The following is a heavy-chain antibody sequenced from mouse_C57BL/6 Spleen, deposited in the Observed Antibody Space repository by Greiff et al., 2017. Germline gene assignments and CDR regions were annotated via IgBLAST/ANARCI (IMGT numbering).Heavy chain of an antibody. J-gene: IGHJ3*01. D-gene: IGHD1-1*01. Sequence: VQLQQSGPELVKPGASVKISCKASGYSFTDYNMNWVKQSNGKSLEWIGVINPNYGTTSYNQKFKGKATLTVDQSSSTAYMQLNSLTSEDSAVYYCARGRTVVDKGTGFACWGQGTLVTVSA. V-gene: IGHV1-39*01. CDR2: INPNYGTT. CDR1: GYSFTDYN. CDR3: ARGRTVVDKGTGFAC.